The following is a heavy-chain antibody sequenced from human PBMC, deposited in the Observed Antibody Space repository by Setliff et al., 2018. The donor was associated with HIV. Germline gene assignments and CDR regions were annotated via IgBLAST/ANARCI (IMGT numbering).Heavy chain of an antibody. CDR2: IKEDGSEK. V-gene: IGHV3-7*01. D-gene: IGHD3-22*01. CDR3: ARDSHYYDSSGSPNYYYYYYMDV. J-gene: IGHJ6*03. CDR1: GFTFSSYW. Sequence: LRLSCAASGFTFSSYWMSWVRQAPGKGLEWVATIKEDGSEKYYVDSVKGRLTISRDNSKNTLYLQVNSLRPEDTAVYYCARDSHYYDSSGSPNYYYYYYMDVWGKGTTVTVSS.